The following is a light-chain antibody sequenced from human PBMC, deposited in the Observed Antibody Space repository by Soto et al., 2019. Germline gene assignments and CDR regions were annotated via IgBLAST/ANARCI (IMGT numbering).Light chain of an antibody. V-gene: IGLV1-44*01. Sequence: QSVLTQPPSVSGTPGQRVTISCSGSSSNIGSHTVNWYQQLPGTAPKLLIYSNNQRPSGVPDRFSGSKSGTSASLAISGLLSEDDADYYCATWDDSLNGWVFGGGTKLTVL. J-gene: IGLJ3*02. CDR3: ATWDDSLNGWV. CDR1: SSNIGSHT. CDR2: SNN.